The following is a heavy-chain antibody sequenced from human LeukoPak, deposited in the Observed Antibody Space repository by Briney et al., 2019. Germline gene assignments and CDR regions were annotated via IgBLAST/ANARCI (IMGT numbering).Heavy chain of an antibody. CDR2: INSDGSST. CDR1: AFSFSSSW. CDR3: ARAGYYGAFDI. J-gene: IGHJ3*02. V-gene: IGHV3-74*01. D-gene: IGHD3-3*01. Sequence: GGSLRLSCAASAFSFSSSWMHWVRQAPEKGLVWVSRINSDGSSTSYADSVEGRFTISRDNAKNTLYLQMNSLRAEDTAVYYCARAGYYGAFDIWGQGTMVTVSS.